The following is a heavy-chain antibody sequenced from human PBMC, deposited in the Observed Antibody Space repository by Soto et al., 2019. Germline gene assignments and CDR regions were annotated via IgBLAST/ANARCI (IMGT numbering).Heavy chain of an antibody. CDR2: ISSSSSYT. D-gene: IGHD2-15*01. V-gene: IGHV3-11*06. CDR3: ARDGEVRYCSGGSCSYFDY. CDR1: GLTFSDYY. Sequence: GGSLRLSCASSGLTFSDYYMSLIRQAPGKGLEWVSHISSSSSYTKYADSVKGRFTISRDNAKNSLSLQMNSLRAEDTAVYYYARDGEVRYCSGGSCSYFDYWGQGTLVTVSS. J-gene: IGHJ4*02.